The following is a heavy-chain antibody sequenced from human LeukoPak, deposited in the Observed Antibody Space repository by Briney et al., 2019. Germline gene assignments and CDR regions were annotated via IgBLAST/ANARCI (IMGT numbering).Heavy chain of an antibody. CDR2: LYYSGST. CDR1: GGSISGYY. D-gene: IGHD6-13*01. J-gene: IGHJ4*02. CDR3: ARRGSSWTFDY. V-gene: IGHV4-59*08. Sequence: SETLSLTCTVSGGSISGYYWSWIRQPPGKELEWIGYLYYSGSTNYNPSLKSRVTISVDTSKNQFSLKLNSVTAADTAVYYCARRGSSWTFDYWGQGTLVTVSS.